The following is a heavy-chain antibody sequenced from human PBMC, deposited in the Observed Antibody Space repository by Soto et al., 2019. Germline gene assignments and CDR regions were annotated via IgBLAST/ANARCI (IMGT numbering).Heavy chain of an antibody. D-gene: IGHD6-19*01. J-gene: IGHJ1*01. CDR1: GFTFSSYA. Sequence: QVQLVESGGGVVQPGRSLRLSCAASGFTFSSYAMHWVRQAPGKGLEWVAVISYDGSNKYYADSVKGRFTISRDNSKNTLYLQMYSLRAEDTAVYYCARGIAVAGVQHWGQGTLVTVSS. CDR3: ARGIAVAGVQH. V-gene: IGHV3-30-3*01. CDR2: ISYDGSNK.